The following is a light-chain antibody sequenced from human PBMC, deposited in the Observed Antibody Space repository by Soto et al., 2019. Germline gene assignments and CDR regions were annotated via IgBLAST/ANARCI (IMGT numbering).Light chain of an antibody. J-gene: IGLJ1*01. V-gene: IGLV2-23*01. Sequence: QSALTQPASVSGSPGQSITISCTGTSSDVGSYNLVSWYQQHPGKAPKLMIYEGSKRPSGVSNRFSGSKSGNTASLTIPGLQAEDEADYYCCSYAGSSSYVFGTGTKVTV. CDR3: CSYAGSSSYV. CDR1: SSDVGSYNL. CDR2: EGS.